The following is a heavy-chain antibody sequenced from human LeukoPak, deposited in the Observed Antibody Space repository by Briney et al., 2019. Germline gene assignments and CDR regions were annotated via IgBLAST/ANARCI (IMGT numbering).Heavy chain of an antibody. CDR3: GRDYSIAVAGNNY. D-gene: IGHD6-19*01. J-gene: IGHJ4*02. CDR2: ISYDGSNK. CDR1: GFTFSSYW. Sequence: PGGSLRLSCAASGFTFSSYWMSWVRQAPGKGLEWVAVISYDGSNKYYADSVKGRFTISRDNSKNTLYLQMNSLRAEDTAVYYCGRDYSIAVAGNNYWGQGTLVTVSS. V-gene: IGHV3-30-3*01.